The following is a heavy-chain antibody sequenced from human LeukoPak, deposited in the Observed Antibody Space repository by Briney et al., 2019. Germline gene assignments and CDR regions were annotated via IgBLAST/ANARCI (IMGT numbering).Heavy chain of an antibody. CDR3: VRGGFYWFDP. V-gene: IGHV3-11*01. D-gene: IGHD1-26*01. CDR1: GFTFIDNY. CDR2: ISNRGDTI. Sequence: PGGSLRLSCAASGFTFIDNYMTWIRQAPGKGLEWVSSISNRGDTIYYADSVKGRFSISRDNAKNSLYLQMNDLRVDDTAVYYCVRGGFYWFDPWGQGTLVTVSS. J-gene: IGHJ5*02.